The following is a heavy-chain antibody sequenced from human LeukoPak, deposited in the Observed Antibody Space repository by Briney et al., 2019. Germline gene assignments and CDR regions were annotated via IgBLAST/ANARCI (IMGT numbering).Heavy chain of an antibody. J-gene: IGHJ5*02. D-gene: IGHD1-26*01. CDR3: ARDREGRLMPVSKSRDRRDNWFDP. Sequence: SVKVSCKASGGTFSSYAISWVRQAPGQGLEWMGGIIPIFGTANYAQKFQGRVTITADESTSTAYMELSSLRSEDTAVYYCARDREGRLMPVSKSRDRRDNWFDPWGQGTLVTVSS. CDR2: IIPIFGTA. CDR1: GGTFSSYA. V-gene: IGHV1-69*13.